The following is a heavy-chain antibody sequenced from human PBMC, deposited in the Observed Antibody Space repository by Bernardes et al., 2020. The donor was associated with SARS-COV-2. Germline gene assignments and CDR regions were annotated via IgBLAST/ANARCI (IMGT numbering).Heavy chain of an antibody. CDR3: ARDFPRLQFGNSHLRDY. D-gene: IGHD5-12*01. V-gene: IGHV3-48*03. CDR2: ISSSGSTI. Sequence: GGSLRLSCAASGFTFSSYEMNWVRQAPGKGLEWVSYISSSGSTIYYADSVKGRFTISRDNAKNSLYLQMNSLRAEDTAVYYCARDFPRLQFGNSHLRDYWGQGTLVTVSS. J-gene: IGHJ4*02. CDR1: GFTFSSYE.